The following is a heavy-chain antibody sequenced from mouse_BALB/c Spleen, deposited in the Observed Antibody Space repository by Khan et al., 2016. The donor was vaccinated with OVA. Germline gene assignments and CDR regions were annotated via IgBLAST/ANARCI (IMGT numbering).Heavy chain of an antibody. V-gene: IGHV2-2*02. CDR1: GFSLTNYS. D-gene: IGHD2-4*01. Sequence: QVQLKQSGPGLVQPSQSLSITCTVSGFSLTNYSVHWVRQSPGKGLEWLGVIWSAGSTDYNAAFISRLSISKDNSRSQLFFKMNSLQPNDTARYYCARRGYDYGRGAWFAYWGQGTLVTVSA. J-gene: IGHJ3*01. CDR2: IWSAGST. CDR3: ARRGYDYGRGAWFAY.